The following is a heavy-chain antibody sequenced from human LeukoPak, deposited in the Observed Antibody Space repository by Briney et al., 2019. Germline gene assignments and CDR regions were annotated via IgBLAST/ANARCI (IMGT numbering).Heavy chain of an antibody. V-gene: IGHV4-4*07. J-gene: IGHJ2*01. CDR3: ARDRSAEYFDL. Sequence: SGTLSLTCTVSGGSIISYYWSWNRQPAGKGLEWIGRIYPSGTTNYNPSLKSRVTMSLDTSRNQFSLKLSSVTAADTAVYYCARDRSAEYFDLWGRGTLVTVSS. CDR1: GGSIISYY. CDR2: IYPSGTT.